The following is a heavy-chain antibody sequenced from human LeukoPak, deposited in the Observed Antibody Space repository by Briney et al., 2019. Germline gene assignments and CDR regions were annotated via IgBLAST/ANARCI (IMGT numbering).Heavy chain of an antibody. J-gene: IGHJ3*02. CDR3: ARGPVTKFEI. Sequence: GGSLRLSCAASGFTVSSNYMSWVRQALGKGLEWVSVIYSGGTTYYADSVKGRFTISRDNSNNTLYLQMTSLRAEDTAVYYCARGPVTKFEIWGQGTILTVSS. D-gene: IGHD4-17*01. V-gene: IGHV3-53*01. CDR2: IYSGGTT. CDR1: GFTVSSNY.